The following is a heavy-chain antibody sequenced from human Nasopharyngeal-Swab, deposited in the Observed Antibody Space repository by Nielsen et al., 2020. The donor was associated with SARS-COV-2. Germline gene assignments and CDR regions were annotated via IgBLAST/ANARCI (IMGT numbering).Heavy chain of an antibody. Sequence: SETLSLTCAVSGGSISSGAYSWSWIRQPPGKGLEWIGYIYRGGSAYYNPSLKSRIAISVDTSKNQFSLKLSSVTAADTAVYYCASSSGSWDFDYWGQGTLVTVSS. J-gene: IGHJ4*02. D-gene: IGHD1-26*01. V-gene: IGHV4-30-2*01. CDR1: GGSISSGAYS. CDR2: IYRGGSA. CDR3: ASSSGSWDFDY.